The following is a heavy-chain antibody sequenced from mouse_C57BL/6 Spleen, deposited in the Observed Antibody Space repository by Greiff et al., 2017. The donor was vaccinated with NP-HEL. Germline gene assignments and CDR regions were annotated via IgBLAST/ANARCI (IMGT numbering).Heavy chain of an antibody. CDR3: ARWLLRCFDY. J-gene: IGHJ2*01. Sequence: VQLQQPGAELVRPGTSVKLSCKASGYTFTSYWMHWVKQRPGQGLEWIGVIDPSDSYTNYNQKFKGKATLTVDTSSSTAYMQLSSLTSEDSAVYYCARWLLRCFDYWGQGTTLTVSS. CDR1: GYTFTSYW. D-gene: IGHD2-3*01. V-gene: IGHV1-59*01. CDR2: IDPSDSYT.